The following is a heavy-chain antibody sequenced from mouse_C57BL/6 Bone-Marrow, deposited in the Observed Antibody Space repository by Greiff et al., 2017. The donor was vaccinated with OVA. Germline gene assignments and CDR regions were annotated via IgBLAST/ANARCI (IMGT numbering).Heavy chain of an antibody. V-gene: IGHV1-7*01. J-gene: IGHJ4*01. CDR1: GYTFTSYW. Sequence: VQLQQSGAELAKPGASVKLSCKASGYTFTSYWMHWVKQRPGQGLEWIGYINPSSGYTKYNQKFNDKATLTADKSSSTAYMQLSSLTYEDSAVYYCATQGVSITTVVAPYAMDYWGQGTSVTVSS. D-gene: IGHD1-1*01. CDR3: ATQGVSITTVVAPYAMDY. CDR2: INPSSGYT.